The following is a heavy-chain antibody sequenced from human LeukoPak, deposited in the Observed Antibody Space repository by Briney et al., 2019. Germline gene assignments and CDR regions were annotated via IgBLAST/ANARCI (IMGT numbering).Heavy chain of an antibody. CDR1: GYSFTSYW. D-gene: IGHD2-2*01. J-gene: IGHJ5*02. Sequence: GESLKISCKGSGYSFTSYWIGWVRQLPGKGLEWMGIIYPGDSDTRYSPSFQGQVTISADKSISTAYLQWSSLKASDTAMYYCARRGRCSSTSCYGWFDPWGQGTLVTVSS. V-gene: IGHV5-51*01. CDR2: IYPGDSDT. CDR3: ARRGRCSSTSCYGWFDP.